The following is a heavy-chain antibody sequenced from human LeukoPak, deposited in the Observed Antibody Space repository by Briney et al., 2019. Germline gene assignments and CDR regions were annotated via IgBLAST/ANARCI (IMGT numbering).Heavy chain of an antibody. CDR3: AKDQRWLQSTESPFDY. D-gene: IGHD5-24*01. V-gene: IGHV3-48*04. CDR1: GFTFSSYA. CDR2: ISSSGTTI. Sequence: GGSLRLPCAASGFTFSSYAMSWVRQAPGKGLEWVSYISSSGTTIHYADSVKGRFTISRDNAKNSLYLQMNSLRAEDTAVYYCAKDQRWLQSTESPFDYWGQGTLVTVSS. J-gene: IGHJ4*02.